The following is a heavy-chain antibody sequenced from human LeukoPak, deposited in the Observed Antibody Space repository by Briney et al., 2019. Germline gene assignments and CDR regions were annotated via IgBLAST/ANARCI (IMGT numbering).Heavy chain of an antibody. CDR3: ARGDCSSTSCYAGRSWFDP. Sequence: SETLSLTCTVSGGPISRGGYYWSWIRQHPGKGLEWIGYIYYSGSTYYNPSLKSRVTISVDTSKNQFSLKLSSVTAADTAVYYCARGDCSSTSCYAGRSWFDPWGQGTLVTVSS. CDR1: GGPISRGGYY. J-gene: IGHJ5*02. V-gene: IGHV4-31*03. CDR2: IYYSGST. D-gene: IGHD2-2*01.